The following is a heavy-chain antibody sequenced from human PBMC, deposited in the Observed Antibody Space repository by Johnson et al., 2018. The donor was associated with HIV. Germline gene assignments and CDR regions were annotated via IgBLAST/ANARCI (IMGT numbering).Heavy chain of an antibody. Sequence: VQLVESGGGVVQPGGSLRLSCAASGFTFSSYGMHWVRQAPGKGLEWVSYISSSGSTIYYADSVKGRFTISRDNSKNTLYLQMNSLRAEDTAVYYCAKARGYSYGGDAFDIWGQGTMVTVSS. D-gene: IGHD5-18*01. CDR3: AKARGYSYGGDAFDI. CDR1: GFTFSSYG. J-gene: IGHJ3*02. CDR2: ISSSGSTI. V-gene: IGHV3-48*01.